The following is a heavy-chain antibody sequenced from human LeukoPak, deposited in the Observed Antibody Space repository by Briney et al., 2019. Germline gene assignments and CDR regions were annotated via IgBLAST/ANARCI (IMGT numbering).Heavy chain of an antibody. CDR3: AGGILTGYYMGSGDAFDI. D-gene: IGHD3-9*01. CDR2: IIPILGIA. J-gene: IGHJ3*02. CDR1: GGTFSSYA. Sequence: SVKVSCKASGGTFSSYAISWVRQAPGQGLEWMGRIIPILGIANYAQKFQGRVTITADKSTSTAYMELSSLRSEDTAVYYCAGGILTGYYMGSGDAFDIWGQGTMVTVSS. V-gene: IGHV1-69*04.